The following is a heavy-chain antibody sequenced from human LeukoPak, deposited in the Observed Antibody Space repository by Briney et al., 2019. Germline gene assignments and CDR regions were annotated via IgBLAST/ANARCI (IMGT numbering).Heavy chain of an antibody. CDR3: ARAQVPTVVTPLFDY. J-gene: IGHJ4*02. V-gene: IGHV1-69*13. Sequence: SVKVSCTASGGTFSSYAISWVRQAPGQGLEWMGGVIPIFATVNYAQKFQGRVTITADESTSTAYMDLSSLRSEDTAVYYCARAQVPTVVTPLFDYWGQGTLVTVSS. CDR1: GGTFSSYA. CDR2: VIPIFATV. D-gene: IGHD4-23*01.